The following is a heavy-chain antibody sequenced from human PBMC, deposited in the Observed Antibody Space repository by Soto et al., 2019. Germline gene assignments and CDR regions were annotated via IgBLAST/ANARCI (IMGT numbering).Heavy chain of an antibody. CDR3: ARAAIPTADYFDY. D-gene: IGHD2-2*02. V-gene: IGHV3-23*01. J-gene: IGHJ4*02. CDR1: GFTFSTYA. CDR2: ISGSGRST. Sequence: GGSLRLSCAASGFTFSTYAMNWVRQAPGKGLEWVSAISGSGRSTYYADSVKGRFTISRDNSKNTLYLQMNSLRVEDTAVYYCARAAIPTADYFDYWGQGTLVTVSS.